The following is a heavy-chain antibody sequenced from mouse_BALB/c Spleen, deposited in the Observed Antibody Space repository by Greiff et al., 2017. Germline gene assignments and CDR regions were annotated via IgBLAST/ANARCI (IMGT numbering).Heavy chain of an antibody. Sequence: EVQLVESGGGLVKPGGSLKLSCAASGFTFSDYYMYWVRQTPEKRLEWVATISDGGSYTYYPDSVKGRFTISRDNAKNNLYLQMSSLKSEDTAMYYCAREGYDYDGSFAYWGQGTLVTVSA. V-gene: IGHV5-4*02. CDR2: ISDGGSYT. CDR3: AREGYDYDGSFAY. CDR1: GFTFSDYY. D-gene: IGHD2-4*01. J-gene: IGHJ3*01.